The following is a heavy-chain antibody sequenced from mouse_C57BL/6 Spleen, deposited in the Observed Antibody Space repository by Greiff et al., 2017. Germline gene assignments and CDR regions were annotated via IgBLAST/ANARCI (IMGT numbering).Heavy chain of an antibody. CDR1: GYTFTSYG. CDR2: IYPRSGNT. Sequence: QVQLKESGAELARPGASVKLSCKASGYTFTSYGISWVKQRTGQGLEWIGEIYPRSGNTYYNEKFKGKATLTADKSSSTAYMELRSLTSEDSAVYFCAREDCDGYYFDYWGQGTTLTVSS. CDR3: AREDCDGYYFDY. J-gene: IGHJ2*01. V-gene: IGHV1-81*01.